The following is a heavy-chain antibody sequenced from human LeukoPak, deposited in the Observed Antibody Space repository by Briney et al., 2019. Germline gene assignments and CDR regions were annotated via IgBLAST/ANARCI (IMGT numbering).Heavy chain of an antibody. D-gene: IGHD3-3*01. V-gene: IGHV3-48*03. J-gene: IGHJ4*02. CDR3: ARIPDDFWSGYHNF. CDR2: ISSSGTTI. Sequence: PGGSLRLSCAASGFTFSSYEMNWVRQAPGKGLEWISYISSSGTTIYYADSVRGRFTISRDNSNNSLFLQTNSLRAEDTAVYYCARIPDDFWSGYHNFWGQGTLVTVSS. CDR1: GFTFSSYE.